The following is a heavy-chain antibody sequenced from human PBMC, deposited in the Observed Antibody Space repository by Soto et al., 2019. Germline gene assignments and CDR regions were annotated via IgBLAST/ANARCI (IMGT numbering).Heavy chain of an antibody. CDR1: GGTFSSYS. Sequence: QVPLVQSGAGVKKPGSSVKVSCKASGGTFSSYSISWVRQAPGQGLEWMGGIIPIFGTANYAQKFQGRVTITADESTSTAYMELSSLRSEDTAVYYCAIEYSSSPPYYPIGYWGQGTLVTVSS. V-gene: IGHV1-69*01. J-gene: IGHJ4*02. CDR3: AIEYSSSPPYYPIGY. D-gene: IGHD6-6*01. CDR2: IIPIFGTA.